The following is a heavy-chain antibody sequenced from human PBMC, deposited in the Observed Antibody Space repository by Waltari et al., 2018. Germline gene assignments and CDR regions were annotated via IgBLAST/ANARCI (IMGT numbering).Heavy chain of an antibody. CDR1: GYTFTGYY. Sequence: QVPLVQSGAEVKKPGASVKVSCKASGYTFTGYYIHWVRQAPRQGLEWMGWITPNSGGTNYAQKFQGRVTMTRDTSISTVYMELSRLRSDDTAVYYCARDAYHYFGMDVWGQGTTVTVSS. J-gene: IGHJ6*02. V-gene: IGHV1-2*02. CDR3: ARDAYHYFGMDV. CDR2: ITPNSGGT.